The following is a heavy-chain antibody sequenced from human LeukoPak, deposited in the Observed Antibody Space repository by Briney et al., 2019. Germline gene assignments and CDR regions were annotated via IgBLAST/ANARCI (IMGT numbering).Heavy chain of an antibody. CDR1: GGTFSSYA. V-gene: IGHV1-69*13. CDR2: IIPIFGTA. D-gene: IGHD1-7*01. CDR3: ARSRGDNWNYAFYYYGMDV. Sequence: SVKVSCKASGGTFSSYAISWVRQAPGQGLEWMGGIIPIFGTANYAQKFQGRVTITADESTSTAYMELSSLRSEDTAVYHCARSRGDNWNYAFYYYGMDVWGQGTTVTVSS. J-gene: IGHJ6*02.